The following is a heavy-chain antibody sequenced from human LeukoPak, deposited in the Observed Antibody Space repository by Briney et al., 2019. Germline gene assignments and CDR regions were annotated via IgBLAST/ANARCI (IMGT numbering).Heavy chain of an antibody. D-gene: IGHD6-19*01. V-gene: IGHV3-21*01. CDR3: ARDVSVAGTRWFDP. Sequence: GGSLRLSCAASGFTFSSYSMNWVRQAPGKGLEWVSSISSSSYIYYADSVKGRFTISRDNAKNSLYLQMNSLRAEDTAVYYCARDVSVAGTRWFDPWGQGTLVTVSS. CDR2: ISSSSYI. CDR1: GFTFSSYS. J-gene: IGHJ5*02.